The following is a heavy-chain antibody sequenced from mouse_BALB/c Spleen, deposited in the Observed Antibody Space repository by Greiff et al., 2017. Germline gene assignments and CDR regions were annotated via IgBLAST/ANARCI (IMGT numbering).Heavy chain of an antibody. J-gene: IGHJ4*01. V-gene: IGHV2-9-2*01. CDR2: IWTGGGT. CDR1: GFSLTSYD. D-gene: IGHD2-3*01. Sequence: QVQLKESGPGLVAPSQSLSITCTVSGFSLTSYDISWIRQPPGKGLGWLGVIWTGGGTNYNSAFMSRLSISKDNSKSQVFLKMNSLQTDDTAIYYCVRDRDDGYYAMDYWGQGTSVTVSS. CDR3: VRDRDDGYYAMDY.